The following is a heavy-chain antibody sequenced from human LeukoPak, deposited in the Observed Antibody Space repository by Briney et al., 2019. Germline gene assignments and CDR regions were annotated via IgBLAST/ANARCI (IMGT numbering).Heavy chain of an antibody. CDR1: GGSVSSGSYY. CDR3: ARIRYGDYDS. V-gene: IGHV4-61*01. J-gene: IGHJ5*02. Sequence: SETLSLTCTVSGGSVSSGSYYWSWIRQPPGKGLEWIGYIYYSGSTNYNPSLKSRVTISVDTSENQFSLKLSSVTAADTAVYYCARIRYGDYDSWGQGTLVTVSS. D-gene: IGHD4-17*01. CDR2: IYYSGST.